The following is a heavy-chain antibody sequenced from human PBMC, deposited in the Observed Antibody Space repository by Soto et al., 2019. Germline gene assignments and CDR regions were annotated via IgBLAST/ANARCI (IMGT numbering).Heavy chain of an antibody. CDR3: ARELDIPPDYYFDY. CDR2: ISYDGRHH. Sequence: QVRLVESGGDLVQPGRSLRLSCAASGFTFGSYGMHWVRQAPGKGLEWVAMISYDGRHHYYADSVKGRFTISRDNFKDTLYLQMDGLTPEDTAIYFCARELDIPPDYYFDYGGQGTLVTVSS. D-gene: IGHD2-2*03. V-gene: IGHV3-30*03. J-gene: IGHJ4*02. CDR1: GFTFGSYG.